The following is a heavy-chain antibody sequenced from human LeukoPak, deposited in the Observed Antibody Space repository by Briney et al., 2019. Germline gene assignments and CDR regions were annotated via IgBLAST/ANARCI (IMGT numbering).Heavy chain of an antibody. V-gene: IGHV4-59*12. CDR3: ARCSFGGYDRAWPFDY. CDR1: GGSISNYY. J-gene: IGHJ4*02. D-gene: IGHD5-12*01. Sequence: SETLSLTCTVSGGSISNYYWSWIRQPPGKGLEWIGYIYYSGSTNYNPSLKSRVTISVDTSKNQFSLKLSSVTAADTAVYYCARCSFGGYDRAWPFDYWGQGTLVTVSS. CDR2: IYYSGST.